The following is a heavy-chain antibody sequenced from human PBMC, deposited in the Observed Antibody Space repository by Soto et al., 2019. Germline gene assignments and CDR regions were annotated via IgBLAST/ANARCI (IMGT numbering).Heavy chain of an antibody. J-gene: IGHJ6*03. V-gene: IGHV3-33*01. CDR2: IWYDGSNK. CDR1: GFTFSSYG. Sequence: GGSLRLSWAASGFTFSSYGMHWVRQAQGKGLEWVAVIWYDGSNKYYADSVKGRFTISRDNSKNTLYLQMNSLRAEDTAVYYCARSNYDILTGTILYYYYYMDVWGKGTTVTVSS. CDR3: ARSNYDILTGTILYYYYYMDV. D-gene: IGHD3-9*01.